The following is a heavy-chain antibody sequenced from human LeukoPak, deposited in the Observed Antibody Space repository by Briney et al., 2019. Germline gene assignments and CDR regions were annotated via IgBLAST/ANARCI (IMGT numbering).Heavy chain of an antibody. V-gene: IGHV3-30*18. Sequence: GGSLRLSCAASGFTFSSYGIHWVRLAPGKGLEWVAVISDDGTRKYYADSVQGRFTISRDNSKNTLYLQMHSLRAEDTAVYYCAKFSVASLGGYAKSRFMDVWGKGTTVTVSS. J-gene: IGHJ6*03. CDR3: AKFSVASLGGYAKSRFMDV. CDR2: ISDDGTRK. D-gene: IGHD5-12*01. CDR1: GFTFSSYG.